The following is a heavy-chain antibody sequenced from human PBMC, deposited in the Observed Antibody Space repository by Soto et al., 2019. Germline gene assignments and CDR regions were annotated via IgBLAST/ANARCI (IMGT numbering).Heavy chain of an antibody. D-gene: IGHD4-17*01. Sequence: SETLSLTCAVSGGSISSSNWWSWVRQPPGKGLEWIGEIYHSGSTNYNPSLKSRVTISVDKSKNQFSLKLSSVTAADTAVYYCARLGNDYGDYVYYYYYGMDVWGQGTTVT. V-gene: IGHV4-4*02. J-gene: IGHJ6*02. CDR2: IYHSGST. CDR1: GGSISSSNW. CDR3: ARLGNDYGDYVYYYYYGMDV.